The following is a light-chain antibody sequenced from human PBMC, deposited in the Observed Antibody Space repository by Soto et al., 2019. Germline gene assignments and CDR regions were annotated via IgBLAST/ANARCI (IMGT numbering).Light chain of an antibody. J-gene: IGKJ1*01. CDR2: DAS. V-gene: IGKV1-5*01. CDR3: QQYNNWPGT. CDR1: QSISSW. Sequence: DIQMTKSPSTLSASVGDRVTITCRASQSISSWLAWYQQKPGKAPKLLIYDASSLESGVPSRFSGSGSGTEFTLTISSLQSEDFAVYYCQQYNNWPGTFGQGTKVDI.